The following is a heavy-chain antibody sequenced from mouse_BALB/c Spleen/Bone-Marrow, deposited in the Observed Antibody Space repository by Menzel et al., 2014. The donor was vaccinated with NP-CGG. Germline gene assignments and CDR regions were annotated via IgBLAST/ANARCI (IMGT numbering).Heavy chain of an antibody. D-gene: IGHD1-1*02. Sequence: EVKLMESGGGLVKPGGSLKLSCAASGFTFSSYTMSWVRQTPEKRLEWVATISSGGSYTYYPDSVKGRFTISRDNAKNPLYLQMSSVKSEDTAMYYCTRDEKGSYDYAMDYWCQGPSVPVPS. CDR1: GFTFSSYT. CDR3: TRDEKGSYDYAMDY. V-gene: IGHV5-6-4*01. J-gene: IGHJ4*01. CDR2: ISSGGSYT.